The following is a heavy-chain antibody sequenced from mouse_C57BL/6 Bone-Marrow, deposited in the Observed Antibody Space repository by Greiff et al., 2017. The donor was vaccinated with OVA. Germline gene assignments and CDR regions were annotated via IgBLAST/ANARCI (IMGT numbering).Heavy chain of an antibody. J-gene: IGHJ4*01. CDR1: GFTFSSYA. CDR2: ISSGGDYI. D-gene: IGHD1-1*01. CDR3: TRGRRITGSSPYYYAMDY. Sequence: EVQRVESGEGLVKPGGSLKLSCAASGFTFSSYAMSWVRQTPEKRLEWVAYISSGGDYIYYADTVKGRFTISRDNARNTLYLQMSSLKSEDTAMYYCTRGRRITGSSPYYYAMDYWGQGTSVTVSS. V-gene: IGHV5-9-1*02.